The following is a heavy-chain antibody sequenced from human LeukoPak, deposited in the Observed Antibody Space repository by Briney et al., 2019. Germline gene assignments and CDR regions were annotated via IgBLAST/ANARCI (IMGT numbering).Heavy chain of an antibody. Sequence: SQTLSLTSTVSGYAITSGGFSWNWIRQSPGKGLEWIGCIYDRGPAYYNPSLKSRFTISVDRPKNQFFLNVTSLTAADTAVYYCARSRQASGLFNSWGQGTLVVVSS. D-gene: IGHD3-10*01. J-gene: IGHJ5*01. CDR1: GYAITSGGFS. CDR2: IYDRGPA. CDR3: ARSRQASGLFNS. V-gene: IGHV4-30-2*06.